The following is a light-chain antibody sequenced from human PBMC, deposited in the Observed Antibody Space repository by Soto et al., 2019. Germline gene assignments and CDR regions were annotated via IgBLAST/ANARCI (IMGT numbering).Light chain of an antibody. CDR3: SSYTSSSTHYV. Sequence: QSALTQPASVSGSPGQSITISCTGTSSDVCGYNYVSWYQQHPGKAPKLMIYDVTNRPSGVSNRFSGSKSGNTASLTISGLQAEDEADYYCSSYTSSSTHYVFGTGTKLTVL. J-gene: IGLJ1*01. CDR2: DVT. CDR1: SSDVCGYNY. V-gene: IGLV2-14*01.